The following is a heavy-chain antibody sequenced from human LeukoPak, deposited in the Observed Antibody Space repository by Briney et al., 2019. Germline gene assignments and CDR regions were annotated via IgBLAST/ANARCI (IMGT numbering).Heavy chain of an antibody. V-gene: IGHV3-21*01. D-gene: IGHD5-12*01. CDR1: GLTFKTYS. Sequence: GGSLRLSCVVSGLTFKTYSMNWVRQAPGKGLEWVSSISSGGTYVDYADSVKSRFTISRDNAKNSLYLQMNSLRAEDTAVFYCARDPGYSNSPYYLDYWGQGTLVTVSS. CDR3: ARDPGYSNSPYYLDY. J-gene: IGHJ4*02. CDR2: ISSGGTYV.